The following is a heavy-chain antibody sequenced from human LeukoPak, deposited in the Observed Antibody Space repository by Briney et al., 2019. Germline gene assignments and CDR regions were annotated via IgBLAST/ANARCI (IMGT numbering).Heavy chain of an antibody. CDR3: AIDGSSTSSLFDY. CDR2: INWNGGST. J-gene: IGHJ4*02. CDR1: GFTFDDYG. D-gene: IGHD2-2*01. Sequence: EGSLRLSCAASGFTFDDYGMSWVRQALGKGLEWVCGINWNGGSTGYADSVKGRFTISRDNAKNSLYLQMNSLRAKDTALYSCAIDGSSTSSLFDYWGQGTLVSVSS. V-gene: IGHV3-20*04.